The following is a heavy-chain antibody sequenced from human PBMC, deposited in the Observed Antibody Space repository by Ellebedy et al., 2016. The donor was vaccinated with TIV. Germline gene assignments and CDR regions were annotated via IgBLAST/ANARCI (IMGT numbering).Heavy chain of an antibody. CDR1: GFSFRSYW. CDR2: INQDATKR. V-gene: IGHV3-7*01. CDR3: ATDGSYGDYLSPAHASVM. Sequence: GGSLRLSCAASGFSFRSYWMTWVRQAPGKGLEWVANINQDATKRFYVDSVEGRFTISRDNAKNSLFLQMNSLRAEDTAVYYCATDGSYGDYLSPAHASVMWGQGTLVSVSS. D-gene: IGHD4-17*01. J-gene: IGHJ3*02.